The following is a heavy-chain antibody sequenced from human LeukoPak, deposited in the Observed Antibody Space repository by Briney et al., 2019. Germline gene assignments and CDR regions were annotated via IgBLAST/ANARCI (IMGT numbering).Heavy chain of an antibody. CDR1: RYTFTSYD. V-gene: IGHV1-8*01. CDR3: ARKNYGSNRWFDP. J-gene: IGHJ5*02. D-gene: IGHD4/OR15-4a*01. CDR2: MNPNSGNT. Sequence: ASVKGSCKASRYTFTSYDINWVRQATGQGLEWMGWMNPNSGNTGYAQKFQGRVTMTRNTSISTAYMELSSLRSEDTAVYYCARKNYGSNRWFDPWGQGTLVTVSS.